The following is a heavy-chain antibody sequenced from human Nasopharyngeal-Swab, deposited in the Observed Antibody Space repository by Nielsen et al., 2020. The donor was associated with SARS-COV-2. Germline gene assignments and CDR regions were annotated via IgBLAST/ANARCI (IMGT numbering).Heavy chain of an antibody. V-gene: IGHV4-34*01. D-gene: IGHD3-3*01. J-gene: IGHJ4*02. Sequence: SKTLSLTCAVYGGSFSGYYWSWIRQPPGKGLEWIGEIHHSGSTDYNQSLKSRVTISVDTSKNKFSLKLSSVTAADTAVFYCARGPVRYDFWSGYYCGFDYWGQGTLVTVSS. CDR3: ARGPVRYDFWSGYYCGFDY. CDR2: IHHSGST. CDR1: GGSFSGYY.